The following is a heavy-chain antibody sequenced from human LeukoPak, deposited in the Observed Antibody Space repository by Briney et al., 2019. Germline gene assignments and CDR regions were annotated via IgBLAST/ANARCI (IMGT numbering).Heavy chain of an antibody. CDR1: GGSINAYY. D-gene: IGHD3-22*01. CDR2: IHTSGST. CDR3: ARYDSTWDNFDY. J-gene: IGHJ4*02. V-gene: IGHV4-4*07. Sequence: SETLSLTCTVSGGSINAYYWTWIRQPAGEGLVWIGRIHTSGSTYYNPSLKGRALMTLDKPNNQFSLELKSLTAADTAVYYCARYDSTWDNFDYWGQGTLVTVSS.